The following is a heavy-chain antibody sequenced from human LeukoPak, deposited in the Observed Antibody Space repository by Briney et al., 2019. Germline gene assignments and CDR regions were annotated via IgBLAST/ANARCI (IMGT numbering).Heavy chain of an antibody. D-gene: IGHD4-17*01. Sequence: ASVKVSCKASGYTFTGYYMHWVRQAPGQGLEWMGWINPNSGGTNYAQKFQGRVTMTRDTSISTAYMELSRLRSDDTAVYYCARGLTTVTTASEPLFWQPSYYYYMDVWGKGTTVTVSS. CDR2: INPNSGGT. V-gene: IGHV1-2*02. J-gene: IGHJ6*03. CDR3: ARGLTTVTTASEPLFWQPSYYYYMDV. CDR1: GYTFTGYY.